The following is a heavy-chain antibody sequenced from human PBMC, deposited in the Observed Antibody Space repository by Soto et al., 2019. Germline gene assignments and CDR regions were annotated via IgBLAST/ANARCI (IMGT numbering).Heavy chain of an antibody. J-gene: IGHJ6*02. CDR1: GYSFTSYW. Sequence: GESLKISCKGSGYSFTSYWIGWVRQMPGKGLEWMGIIYPGDSDTRYSPSFQGQVTISADKSISTAYLQWSSLKASDTAMYYCARFKSSSSAGDYYYYGMDVWGQGTTVTVSS. CDR3: ARFKSSSSAGDYYYYGMDV. D-gene: IGHD6-6*01. V-gene: IGHV5-51*01. CDR2: IYPGDSDT.